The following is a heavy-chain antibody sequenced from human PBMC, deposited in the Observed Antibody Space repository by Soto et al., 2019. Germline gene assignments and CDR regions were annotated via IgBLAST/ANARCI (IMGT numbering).Heavy chain of an antibody. CDR1: GFSFTSYG. J-gene: IGHJ4*02. D-gene: IGHD6-6*01. CDR2: IWYDGSKK. CDR3: ARDNTPSLSSYFDY. Sequence: QVQLVESGGAAVQPGRSLRLSCAISGFSFTSYGMHWVRQAPGKGLEWVAVIWYDGSKKYYADSVTGRFTISRDNSKNTLYLQMNSLRAEDTAVYYCARDNTPSLSSYFDYRGQGTLVTVSS. V-gene: IGHV3-33*01.